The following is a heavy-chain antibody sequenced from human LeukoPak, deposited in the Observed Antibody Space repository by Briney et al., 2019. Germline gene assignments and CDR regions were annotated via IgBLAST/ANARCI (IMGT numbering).Heavy chain of an antibody. CDR3: ASFPDRYCSGGSCYSIYYYGMDV. J-gene: IGHJ6*02. D-gene: IGHD2-15*01. CDR1: GGTFSSYA. Sequence: SVKVSCKASGGTFSSYAISWVRQAPGQGLEWMGGIILIFGTANYAQKFQGRVTITADESTSTAYMELSSLRSEDTAVYYCASFPDRYCSGGSCYSIYYYGMDVWGQGTTVTVSS. V-gene: IGHV1-69*13. CDR2: IILIFGTA.